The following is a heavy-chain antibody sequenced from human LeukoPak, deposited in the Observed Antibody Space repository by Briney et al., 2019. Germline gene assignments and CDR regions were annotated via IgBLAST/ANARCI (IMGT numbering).Heavy chain of an antibody. D-gene: IGHD4-23*01. V-gene: IGHV1-69*13. J-gene: IGHJ4*02. CDR1: GGTFSSYA. CDR3: ARGWLAETTVVTPFNY. CDR2: IIAIFGTA. Sequence: ASVKVSCKASGGTFSSYAISWVRQAPGQGLEWMGGIIAIFGTANYAQKFQGRVTITAVESMSTAYMELSSLRSEDTAVYYCARGWLAETTVVTPFNYWGQGTLVTVSS.